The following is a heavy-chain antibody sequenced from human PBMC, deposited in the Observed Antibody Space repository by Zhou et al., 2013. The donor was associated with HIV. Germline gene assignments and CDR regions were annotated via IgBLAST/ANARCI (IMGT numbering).Heavy chain of an antibody. D-gene: IGHD3-10*01. J-gene: IGHJ6*02. CDR1: GGTFNSFA. Sequence: QVQVVQSGPEMKRPGSSVKVSCKASGGTFNSFAISWVRQVPGQGLEWLGGIIPMFERPNYAEKFEHRLKINADESSTTVYMELRGLRSGDTAFYYCAIGSLYGSGSYLGGYNYYGMDVWGQGTTVTVSS. CDR3: AIGSLYGSGSYLGGYNYYGMDV. V-gene: IGHV1-69*13. CDR2: IIPMFERP.